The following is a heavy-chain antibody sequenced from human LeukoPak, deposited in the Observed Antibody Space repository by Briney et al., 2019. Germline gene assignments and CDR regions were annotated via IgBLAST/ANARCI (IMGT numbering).Heavy chain of an antibody. CDR1: GGTFSSYA. CDR2: IIPIFGTA. Sequence: GSSVKVSCKASGGTFSSYAISWVRQAPGQGLEWMGGIIPIFGTANYAQKFQGRVTITADESTSTAYMELSSLRSEDTAVYYCASYRYYYDSSGSVYYYYMDVWGKGTTVTISS. D-gene: IGHD3-22*01. J-gene: IGHJ6*03. CDR3: ASYRYYYDSSGSVYYYYMDV. V-gene: IGHV1-69*01.